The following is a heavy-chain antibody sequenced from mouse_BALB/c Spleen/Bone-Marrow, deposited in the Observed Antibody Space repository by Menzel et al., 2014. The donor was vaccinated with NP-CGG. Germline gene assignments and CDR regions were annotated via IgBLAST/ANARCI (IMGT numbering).Heavy chain of an antibody. CDR3: ARNWVYFDY. CDR1: GYTFTSYW. J-gene: IGHJ2*01. V-gene: IGHV1-69*02. Sequence: QVQLQQPGAELVKPRAPVKLSCKASGYTFTSYWMNWVKQRPGRGLEWIGRIDPSDSETHYNQKFKDKATLTVDKSSSTAYIQLSSLTSEDSAVYYCARNWVYFDYWGQGTTLTVSS. D-gene: IGHD4-1*01. CDR2: IDPSDSET.